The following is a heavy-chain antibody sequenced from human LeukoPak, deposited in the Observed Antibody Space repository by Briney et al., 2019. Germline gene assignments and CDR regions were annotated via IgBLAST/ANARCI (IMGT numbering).Heavy chain of an antibody. V-gene: IGHV3-21*03. CDR1: GFTFSSYS. CDR2: ISSSSSYI. J-gene: IGHJ4*02. Sequence: GGSLRLSCAASGFTFSSYSMNWVRQAPGKGLEWVSSISSSSSYIYYADSVKGRFTISRDNAKNSLYLQMNSLKTEDTAVYYCTTLTGTDYYFDYWGQGTLVTVSS. CDR3: TTLTGTDYYFDY. D-gene: IGHD1-20*01.